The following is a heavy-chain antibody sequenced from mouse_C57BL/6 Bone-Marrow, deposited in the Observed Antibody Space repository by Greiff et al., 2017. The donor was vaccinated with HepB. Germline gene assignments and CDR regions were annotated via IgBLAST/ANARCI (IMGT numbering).Heavy chain of an antibody. J-gene: IGHJ1*03. Sequence: QVQLQQPGAELVKPGASVKLSCKASGYTFTSYWMHWVKQRPGQGLEWIGMFHPNSGSTNYNEKFKSKATLTVDKSSSTAYMQLSSLTSEYSAVYYCARLRFYWYFDVWGTGTTVTVSS. CDR3: ARLRFYWYFDV. V-gene: IGHV1-64*01. CDR1: GYTFTSYW. CDR2: FHPNSGST. D-gene: IGHD1-1*01.